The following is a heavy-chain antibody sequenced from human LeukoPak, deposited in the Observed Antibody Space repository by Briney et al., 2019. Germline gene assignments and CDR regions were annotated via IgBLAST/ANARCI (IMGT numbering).Heavy chain of an antibody. CDR2: ISSSSSYI. V-gene: IGHV3-21*01. CDR1: GFTFSSYR. Sequence: GGSLRLSCAASGFTFSSYRMNWVRQAPGKGLEWVSSISSSSSYIYYADSVKGRFTISRDNAKNSLYLQVNSLRAEDTAVYYCASSTGPYGEVYFHYWGQGTLVTVSS. J-gene: IGHJ4*02. D-gene: IGHD4-17*01. CDR3: ASSTGPYGEVYFHY.